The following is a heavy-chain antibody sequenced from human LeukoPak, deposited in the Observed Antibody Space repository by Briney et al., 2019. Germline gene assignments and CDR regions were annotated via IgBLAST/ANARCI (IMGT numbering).Heavy chain of an antibody. Sequence: GGSLRLSCTASVFIFSRYAMNWVRQAPGQGLEWVSAISGSGDNTYYPDSVKGRLTISRDNSKNMLYLQMNSLRAEETAVYFCARTRYDSPTLCYWGQGTLVTVSS. CDR3: ARTRYDSPTLCY. CDR1: VFIFSRYA. CDR2: ISGSGDNT. J-gene: IGHJ4*02. D-gene: IGHD3-22*01. V-gene: IGHV3-23*01.